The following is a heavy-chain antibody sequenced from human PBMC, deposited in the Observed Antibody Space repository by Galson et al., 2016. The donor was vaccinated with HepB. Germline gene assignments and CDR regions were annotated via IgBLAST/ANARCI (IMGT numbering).Heavy chain of an antibody. CDR1: GFTFSNYW. D-gene: IGHD6-6*01. J-gene: IGHJ4*02. V-gene: IGHV3-7*01. CDR2: IMLDGSEV. CDR3: ARGREYSSLFYFDY. Sequence: SLRLSCAASGFTFSNYWMSWVRQAPGKGLEWVANIMLDGSEVYHVDSVKGRFTISRDNARNFLYLQMNSLGAEDTAVYYCARGREYSSLFYFDYWGQGTLVTVSS.